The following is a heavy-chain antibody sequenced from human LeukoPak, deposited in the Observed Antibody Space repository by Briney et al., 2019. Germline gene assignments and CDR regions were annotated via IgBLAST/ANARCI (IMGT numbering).Heavy chain of an antibody. V-gene: IGHV3-33*01. CDR2: IWYDGSKT. CDR1: GFTFSRHG. Sequence: GTSLRLSCGASGFTFSRHGMHWVRQAPGKGLEWVAVIWYDGSKTYYADFVKGRFTISRDNSKNTLYLQMNSLSADDTAVYYCVRLSTFKVGSTAYDAFDLWGQGTMVTVSS. CDR3: VRLSTFKVGSTAYDAFDL. D-gene: IGHD1-26*01. J-gene: IGHJ3*01.